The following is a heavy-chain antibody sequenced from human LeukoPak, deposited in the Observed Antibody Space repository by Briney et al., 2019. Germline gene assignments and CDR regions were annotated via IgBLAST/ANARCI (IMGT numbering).Heavy chain of an antibody. CDR2: ISSSGSTI. CDR3: AKDIVAAGLFFDY. CDR1: GFTFSDYY. J-gene: IGHJ4*02. D-gene: IGHD6-13*01. V-gene: IGHV3-11*01. Sequence: AGGSLRLSCAASGFTFSDYYMDWIRQAPGKGLEWVSYISSSGSTIYYADSVKGRFTISRDNAKNSLYLQMNSLRAEDTAVYYCAKDIVAAGLFFDYWGQGTLVTVSS.